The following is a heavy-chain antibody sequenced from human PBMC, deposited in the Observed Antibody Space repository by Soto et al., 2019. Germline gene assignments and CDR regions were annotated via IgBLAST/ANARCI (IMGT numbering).Heavy chain of an antibody. Sequence: QVQLQESGPGLVKPSQTLSLTCTVSGGSISSGDYYWSWIRQPPGKGLEWIGYIYYSGSTYYSPTLTSRLTMSVDTSNNQFSLKLTSVTAADTAVYYCARERAITGHGSRQLDYWGQGTLVTVSS. CDR1: GGSISSGDYY. J-gene: IGHJ4*02. CDR2: IYYSGST. D-gene: IGHD3-10*01. V-gene: IGHV4-30-4*01. CDR3: ARERAITGHGSRQLDY.